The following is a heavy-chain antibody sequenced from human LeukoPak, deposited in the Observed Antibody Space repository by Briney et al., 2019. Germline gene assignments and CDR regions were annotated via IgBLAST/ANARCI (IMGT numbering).Heavy chain of an antibody. CDR1: GYTFTGYY. CDR3: ARVFAVAGTRRVYFRH. J-gene: IGHJ1*01. CDR2: INPNSGGT. V-gene: IGHV1-2*02. Sequence: ASVKVSCKASGYTFTGYYMHWVRQAPGQGLEWMGWINPNSGGTNYAQKFQGRVTMTRDTSISTAYMELSRLRSDDTAVYYCARVFAVAGTRRVYFRHWGQGTLVTVSS. D-gene: IGHD6-19*01.